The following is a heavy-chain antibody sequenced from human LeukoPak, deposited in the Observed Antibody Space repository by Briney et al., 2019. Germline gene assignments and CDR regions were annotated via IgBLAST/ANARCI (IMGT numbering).Heavy chain of an antibody. CDR3: ANTDYGSESDY. Sequence: GGSLRLSCAASGFTVSSNYMNWVRQAPGKGLEWVSVIYSGGSTYYADSVKGRFTISRDNSKNTLYLQMNSLRAEDTAVYYCANTDYGSESDYWGQGTLVTVSS. V-gene: IGHV3-66*01. J-gene: IGHJ4*02. CDR1: GFTVSSNY. CDR2: IYSGGST. D-gene: IGHD3-10*01.